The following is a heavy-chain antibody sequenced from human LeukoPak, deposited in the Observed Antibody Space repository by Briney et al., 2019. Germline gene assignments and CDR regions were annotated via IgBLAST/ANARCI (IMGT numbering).Heavy chain of an antibody. CDR1: GGTFSSYA. D-gene: IGHD3-3*01. CDR2: IIPIFGTA. J-gene: IGHJ5*02. V-gene: IGHV1-69*01. Sequence: SVKVSCKASGGTFSSYAISWVRQAPGQGLEWMGGIIPIFGTANYAQKFQGRVTITADESTSTAYMELSSLRSEDTAVYYCAREPVSDCDFSSHNWFDPWGQGTLVTVSS. CDR3: AREPVSDCDFSSHNWFDP.